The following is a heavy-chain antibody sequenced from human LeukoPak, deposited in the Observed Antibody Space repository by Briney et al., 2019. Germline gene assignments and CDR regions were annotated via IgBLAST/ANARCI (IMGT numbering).Heavy chain of an antibody. J-gene: IGHJ4*02. V-gene: IGHV3-7*01. D-gene: IGHD3-22*01. Sequence: GGSLRLSCAASGFTFSNYWVSWVRQAPGKGLEWVANIKQDGSEKYYVDSVKGRFTISRDNAKNSLYLQMNSLRAEDTAVYYCARDYYDSSGYYNFADYWGQGTLVTVSS. CDR1: GFTFSNYW. CDR3: ARDYYDSSGYYNFADY. CDR2: IKQDGSEK.